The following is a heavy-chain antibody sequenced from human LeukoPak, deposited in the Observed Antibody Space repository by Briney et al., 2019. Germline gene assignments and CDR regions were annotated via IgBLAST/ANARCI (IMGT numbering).Heavy chain of an antibody. V-gene: IGHV4-34*01. J-gene: IGHJ4*02. D-gene: IGHD6-6*01. CDR3: ARDLAYSSSPLDY. Sequence: SETLSLTCTVSGGSFRGYYWHWIRQPPGKGLEWIGVIDQSGSATYNPSFKSRVTISLDMSKNQFSLKLTSVTAADTAVYYCARDLAYSSSPLDYWGQGTLVAVSS. CDR2: IDQSGSA. CDR1: GGSFRGYY.